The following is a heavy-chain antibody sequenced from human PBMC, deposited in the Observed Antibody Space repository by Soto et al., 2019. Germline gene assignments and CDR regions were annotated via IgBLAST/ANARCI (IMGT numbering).Heavy chain of an antibody. CDR2: IIPIFGTA. V-gene: IGHV1-69*01. CDR3: ARLDYGDFRYYFDY. D-gene: IGHD4-17*01. CDR1: GGTSSSYA. Sequence: QVQLVQSGAEVKKPGSSVKVSCKASGGTSSSYAISWVRQAPGQGLEWMGGIIPIFGTANYAQKFQGRVTITADESTSTAYMELSSLRSEDTAVYYCARLDYGDFRYYFDYWGQGTLVTVSS. J-gene: IGHJ4*02.